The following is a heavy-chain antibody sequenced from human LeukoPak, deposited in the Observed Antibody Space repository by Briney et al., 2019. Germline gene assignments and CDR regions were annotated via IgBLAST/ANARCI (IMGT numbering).Heavy chain of an antibody. CDR1: GFTFSSYS. V-gene: IGHV3-64*01. Sequence: GGSLRLSCAASGFTFSSYSMNWVRQAPGKGLEYVSAISSNGGSTYYANSVKGRFTISRDNSKNTLYLQMGSLRAEDMAVYYCAREFSMRDPLPGYWGQGTLVTVSS. CDR2: ISSNGGST. CDR3: AREFSMRDPLPGY. J-gene: IGHJ4*02.